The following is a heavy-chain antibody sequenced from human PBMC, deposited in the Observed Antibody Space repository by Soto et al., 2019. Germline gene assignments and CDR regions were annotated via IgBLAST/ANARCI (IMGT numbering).Heavy chain of an antibody. Sequence: GASVKVSCKASGYTFTGYYMHWVRQAPGQGLEWMGWINPNSGGTNYAQKFQGWVTMTRDTSISTAYMELSRLRSDDTAVYYCAREGVTQQLATGARHRPYYYSGMDVWGQGTTVTVSS. J-gene: IGHJ6*02. V-gene: IGHV1-2*04. CDR2: INPNSGGT. CDR3: AREGVTQQLATGARHRPYYYSGMDV. D-gene: IGHD6-13*01. CDR1: GYTFTGYY.